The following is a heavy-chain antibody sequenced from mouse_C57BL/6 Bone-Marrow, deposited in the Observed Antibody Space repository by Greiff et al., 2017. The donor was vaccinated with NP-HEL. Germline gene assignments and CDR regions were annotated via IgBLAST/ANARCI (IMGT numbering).Heavy chain of an antibody. D-gene: IGHD2-1*01. CDR1: GYTFTSYW. J-gene: IGHJ2*01. V-gene: IGHV1-69*01. CDR2: IDPSDSYT. CDR3: AREGGNGYYFDY. Sequence: VQLQQSGAELVMPGASVKLSCKASGYTFTSYWMHWVKQRPGQGLEWIGEIDPSDSYTNYNQKFKGKSTLTVDKSSSTAYMQLSSLTSEDSAVYYCAREGGNGYYFDYWGQGTTLTVSS.